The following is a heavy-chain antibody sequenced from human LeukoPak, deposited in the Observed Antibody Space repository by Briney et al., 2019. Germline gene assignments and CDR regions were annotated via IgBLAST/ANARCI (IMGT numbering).Heavy chain of an antibody. CDR3: ARGMRPYCSGGSCHFDY. J-gene: IGHJ4*02. D-gene: IGHD2-15*01. V-gene: IGHV3-30*04. CDR2: ISYDGSNK. CDR1: GFTFSSYA. Sequence: PGGSLRLSCAASGFTFSSYAMHWVRQAPGKGLEWVAVISYDGSNKYYADSVKGRFTISRDNSKNTLYLQMNSLRAEDTAVYYCARGMRPYCSGGSCHFDYWGQGTLVTVSS.